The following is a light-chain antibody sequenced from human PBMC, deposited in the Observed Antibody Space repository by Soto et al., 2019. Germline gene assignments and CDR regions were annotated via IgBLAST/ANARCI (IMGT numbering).Light chain of an antibody. CDR2: AAS. J-gene: IGKJ1*01. V-gene: IGKV3-20*01. CDR3: QQYSDSVGT. Sequence: EFLLTQSPGTLSLSPGERCTLSCRASQSVSSDYLAWYQQRHGQGPRXXIYAASSRATGIPDRFSGSGSGTDLTITISRLEPEDVEVYYCQQYSDSVGTFGQGTKVDIK. CDR1: QSVSSDY.